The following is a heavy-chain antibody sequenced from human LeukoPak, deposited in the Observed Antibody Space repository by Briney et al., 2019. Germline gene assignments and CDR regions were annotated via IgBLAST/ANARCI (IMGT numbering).Heavy chain of an antibody. CDR2: ISSGSSAI. D-gene: IGHD1-26*01. CDR3: ASSKGYSGSYLGLYAFDI. CDR1: GFTFTTYS. Sequence: GGSLRLSCEASGFTFTTYSMTWVRQAPGKGLEWVSIISSGSSAIFSADALKGRFTISRDDAKNLLYLDMNSLRAEDTAVYYCASSKGYSGSYLGLYAFDIWGQGTMVTVSS. V-gene: IGHV3-21*04. J-gene: IGHJ3*02.